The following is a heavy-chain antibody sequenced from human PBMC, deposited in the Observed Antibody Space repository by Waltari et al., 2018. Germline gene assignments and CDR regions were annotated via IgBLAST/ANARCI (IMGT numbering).Heavy chain of an antibody. CDR3: ARGARRTTVTTGWWYFDL. D-gene: IGHD4-17*01. J-gene: IGHJ2*01. CDR2: SNSDGSST. CDR1: GFPSRIDW. V-gene: IGHV3-74*01. Sequence: EVQLVESGGGLVQPGGSLRLPCSASGFPSRIDWWHWLRQAPGKGLVWVSRSNSDGSSTSYADSVKGRFTISKDNAKNTVYLQMNSLRAEDTAIYYCARGARRTTVTTGWWYFDLWGRGTLVTVSS.